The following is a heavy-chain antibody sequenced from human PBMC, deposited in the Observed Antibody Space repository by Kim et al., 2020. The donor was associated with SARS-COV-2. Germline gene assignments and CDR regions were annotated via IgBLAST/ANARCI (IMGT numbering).Heavy chain of an antibody. CDR2: INHSGST. CDR1: GGSFSGYY. J-gene: IGHJ6*02. D-gene: IGHD4-4*01. CDR3: ARVGYSPYYYYYYGMDV. Sequence: SETLSLTCAVYGGSFSGYYWSWIRQPPGKGLEWIGEINHSGSTNYNPSLKSRVTISVDTSKNQFSLKLSSVTAADTAVYYCARVGYSPYYYYYYGMDVWGQGTTVTVSS. V-gene: IGHV4-34*01.